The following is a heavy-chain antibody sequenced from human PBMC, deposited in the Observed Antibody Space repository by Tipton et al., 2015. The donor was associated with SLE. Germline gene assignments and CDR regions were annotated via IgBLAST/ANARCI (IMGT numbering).Heavy chain of an antibody. CDR3: AREVEGYSSDWYYFYYFMDV. J-gene: IGHJ6*03. D-gene: IGHD6-19*01. Sequence: TLSLTCAVYGGSFSGYSWSWIRQPPGKGLEWIGEINHSGSTNYNPSLKSRVTISIDTSKNQFSLKLSSVTAADTAVYYCAREVEGYSSDWYYFYYFMDVWGKGTTVTVAS. V-gene: IGHV4-34*01. CDR2: INHSGST. CDR1: GGSFSGYS.